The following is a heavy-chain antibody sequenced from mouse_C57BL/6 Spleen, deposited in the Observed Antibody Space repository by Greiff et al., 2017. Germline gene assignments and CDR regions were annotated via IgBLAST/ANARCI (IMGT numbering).Heavy chain of an antibody. CDR3: ARSGDDGYYWYFDV. V-gene: IGHV1-64*01. D-gene: IGHD2-3*01. CDR1: GYTFTSYW. CDR2: IHPNSGST. J-gene: IGHJ1*03. Sequence: QVQLKQPGAELVKPGASVKLSCKASGYTFTSYWMHWVKQRPGQGLEWIGMIHPNSGSTNYNEKFKSKATLTVDKSSSTAYMQLSSLTSEDSAVYYCARSGDDGYYWYFDVWGTGTTVTVSS.